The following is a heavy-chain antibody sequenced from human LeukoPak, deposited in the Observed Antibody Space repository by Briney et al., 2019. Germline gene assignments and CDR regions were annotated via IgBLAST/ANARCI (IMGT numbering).Heavy chain of an antibody. Sequence: GGSLRLSCVDSASTFYIYARSWVRQAPGKGLEWVSAINDSGDTTYYSDSVKGRFTISRDISRNTIYLQMDSLRAEDSAIYYCAKSTSGYYRRFEHWGQGTLVAVAS. CDR2: INDSGDTT. CDR3: AKSTSGYYRRFEH. D-gene: IGHD3-22*01. V-gene: IGHV3-23*01. CDR1: ASTFYIYA. J-gene: IGHJ4*02.